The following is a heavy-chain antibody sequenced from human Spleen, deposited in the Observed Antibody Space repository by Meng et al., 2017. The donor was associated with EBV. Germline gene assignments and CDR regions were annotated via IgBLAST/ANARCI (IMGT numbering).Heavy chain of an antibody. Sequence: HVQLLHLAAEVKTPGSSVKFSCKTSDYTCTAYVTSWVRQAPGQGLEWLGWINPYNGNTNYAQKFLGRVTMTTDTSTNTAYMELTSLRSDDSAVYFCARAEPHARGPTIIPAANNYFGPWGQGTLVTVSS. CDR2: INPYNGNT. V-gene: IGHV1-18*01. CDR3: ARAEPHARGPTIIPAANNYFGP. D-gene: IGHD3-9*01. J-gene: IGHJ5*02. CDR1: DYTCTAYV.